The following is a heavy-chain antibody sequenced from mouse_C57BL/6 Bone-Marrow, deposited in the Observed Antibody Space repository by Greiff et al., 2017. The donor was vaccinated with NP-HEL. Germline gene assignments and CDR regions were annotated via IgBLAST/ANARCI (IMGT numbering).Heavy chain of an antibody. CDR1: GYTFTDYE. Sequence: QVQLQQSGAELVRPGASVTLSCKASGYTFTDYEMHWVKQTPVHGLEWIGAIDPETGGTAYNQKFKGKAILTADKSSSTAYMELRSLTSEDSAVYYCSYSNLPWFAYWGQGTLVTVSA. V-gene: IGHV1-15*01. D-gene: IGHD2-5*01. CDR3: SYSNLPWFAY. CDR2: IDPETGGT. J-gene: IGHJ3*01.